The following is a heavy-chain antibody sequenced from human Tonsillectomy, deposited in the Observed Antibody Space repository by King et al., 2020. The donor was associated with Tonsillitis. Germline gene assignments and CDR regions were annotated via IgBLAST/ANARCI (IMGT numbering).Heavy chain of an antibody. V-gene: IGHV1-18*01. CDR3: ARGGVGGATLRYYYYGMDV. Sequence: QLVQSGAEVKKPGASVKVSCKASGYTFTTLGINWVRQAPGQGLEWMGWISAYNGNTNYVQKLQGRVTMTTDTSTNTAYMELRSLRSDDTAVYYCARGGVGGATLRYYYYGMDVWGQGTTVTVSS. D-gene: IGHD2-21*01. J-gene: IGHJ6*02. CDR2: ISAYNGNT. CDR1: GYTFTTLG.